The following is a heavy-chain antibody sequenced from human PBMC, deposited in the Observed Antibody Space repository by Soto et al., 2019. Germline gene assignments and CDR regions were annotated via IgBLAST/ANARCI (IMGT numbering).Heavy chain of an antibody. J-gene: IGHJ6*03. CDR3: GRVRIALGGTGYSYMDV. Sequence: GGSLRLSCAASGFTFSGFWMSWVRQAPGKGLEWVANIKQDGSEEYYADSVKGRFTISRDNAKNSLYLQMNSLRAEDTAVYYCGRVRIALGGTGYSYMDVWAKGITVNVSS. D-gene: IGHD6-13*01. CDR1: GFTFSGFW. V-gene: IGHV3-7*01. CDR2: IKQDGSEE.